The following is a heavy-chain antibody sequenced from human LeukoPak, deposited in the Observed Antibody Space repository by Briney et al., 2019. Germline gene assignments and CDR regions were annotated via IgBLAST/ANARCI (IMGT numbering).Heavy chain of an antibody. CDR3: ARGIPSDH. CDR1: GFTFSSYE. Sequence: PGGSLRLSCAASGFTFSSYEMNWVRQAPGKGLEWVSYISSSGSPKYYADSVKGRFTISRDNSKNTLYLQMNSLRPEDTAVYYCARGIPSDHWGQGTLVTVSS. J-gene: IGHJ4*02. V-gene: IGHV3-48*03. D-gene: IGHD2-21*01. CDR2: ISSSGSPK.